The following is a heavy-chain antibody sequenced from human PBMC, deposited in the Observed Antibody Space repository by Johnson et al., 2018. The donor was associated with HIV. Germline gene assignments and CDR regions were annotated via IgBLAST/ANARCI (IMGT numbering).Heavy chain of an antibody. J-gene: IGHJ3*02. D-gene: IGHD3-10*01. V-gene: IGHV3-7*01. CDR2: IKQDGSEK. CDR1: GFTFSSYW. Sequence: VKLVESGGGLVQPGGSLRLSCAASGFTFSSYWMSWVRQAPGKGLEWVANIKQDGSEKYYVDSVKGRFTISRYNAKNSLYLQMNSLRAEDTAVYYCAGDSMVRGVNAFDIWGQGTMGTVSS. CDR3: AGDSMVRGVNAFDI.